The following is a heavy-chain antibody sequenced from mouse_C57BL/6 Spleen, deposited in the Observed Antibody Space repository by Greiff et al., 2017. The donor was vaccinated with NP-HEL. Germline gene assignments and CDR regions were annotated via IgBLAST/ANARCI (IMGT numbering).Heavy chain of an antibody. Sequence: EVQLQQSGPEPVKPGASVKISCKASGYTFTDYYMNWVKQSHGKSLEWIGDINPNNGGTSYNQKFKGKATLTVDKSSSTAYMELRSLTSEDSAVYYCARELYFDYWGQGTTLTVSS. CDR3: ARELYFDY. CDR2: INPNNGGT. V-gene: IGHV1-26*01. CDR1: GYTFTDYY. J-gene: IGHJ2*01.